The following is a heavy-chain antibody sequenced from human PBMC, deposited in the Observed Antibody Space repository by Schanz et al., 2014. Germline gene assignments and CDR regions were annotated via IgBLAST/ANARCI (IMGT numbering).Heavy chain of an antibody. D-gene: IGHD2-15*01. Sequence: QVQLVESGGGVVQPGRSLRLSCAASGFTFGSYSIHWVRQAPGKGLEWVAVISHDGNNKYYGDSVKGRFTISRDNSKNTVYLLMNSLRVEDTAVYYCARVVAAAPQGCNYWGRGTLVTVSS. V-gene: IGHV3-30*04. CDR3: ARVVAAAPQGCNY. CDR1: GFTFGSYS. J-gene: IGHJ4*02. CDR2: ISHDGNNK.